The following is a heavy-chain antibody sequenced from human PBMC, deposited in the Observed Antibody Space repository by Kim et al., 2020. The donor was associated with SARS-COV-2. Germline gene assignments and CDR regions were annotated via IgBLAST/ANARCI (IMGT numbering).Heavy chain of an antibody. Sequence: NSSLKSRVTMSFDTTKNQFSLKLSSVTAADTAVYYCARDLSLADWNYFDSWGQGSLVTVSS. J-gene: IGHJ4*02. CDR3: ARDLSLADWNYFDS. V-gene: IGHV4-4*07. D-gene: IGHD3-9*01.